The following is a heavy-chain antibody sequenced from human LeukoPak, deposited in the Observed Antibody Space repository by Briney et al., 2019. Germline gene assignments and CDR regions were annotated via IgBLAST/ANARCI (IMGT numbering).Heavy chain of an antibody. J-gene: IGHJ5*02. D-gene: IGHD2-2*01. CDR1: GYTFTGYY. Sequence: ASVKVSCKASGYTFTGYYMHWVRQAPGQGLEWMGWINPNSGGTNYAQKFQGRVTMTRDTSISTAYMELSRLRSDDTAVYYCARDLVVPAARFDPWGQGTLVTVSS. V-gene: IGHV1-2*02. CDR2: INPNSGGT. CDR3: ARDLVVPAARFDP.